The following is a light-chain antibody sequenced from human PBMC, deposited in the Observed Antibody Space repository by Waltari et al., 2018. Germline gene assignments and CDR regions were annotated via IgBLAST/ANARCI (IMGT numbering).Light chain of an antibody. CDR2: AAS. CDR1: QSVRNY. V-gene: IGKV1-39*01. Sequence: DIQMTQSPPSLSASAGDTVTMTCRASQSVRNYLTWFQQKPGEAPKLLIHAASSLGFGVPSRFSGSGSETDFTLTIAGLQREDVGTYYCQQTYTVPRSFGQGTKVE. CDR3: QQTYTVPRS. J-gene: IGKJ2*01.